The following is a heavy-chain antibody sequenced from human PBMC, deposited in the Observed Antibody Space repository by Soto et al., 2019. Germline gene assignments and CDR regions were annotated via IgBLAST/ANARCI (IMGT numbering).Heavy chain of an antibody. D-gene: IGHD3-10*01. CDR2: ISDDGSNQ. CDR1: GFTFSTYA. V-gene: IGHV3-30*04. J-gene: IGHJ6*02. CDR3: ARGAYYGSGTYSFDGPKAYYYFGMDV. Sequence: PGGSLRLSCAASGFTFSTYAIHWVRQAPGKGLEWVAVISDDGSNQYYADSVKGRFTISRDNSRNTLYLQMNSLRAEDTAVYYCARGAYYGSGTYSFDGPKAYYYFGMDVWGPGTTVTAP.